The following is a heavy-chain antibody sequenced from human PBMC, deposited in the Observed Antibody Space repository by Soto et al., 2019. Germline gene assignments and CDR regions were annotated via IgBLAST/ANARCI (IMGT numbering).Heavy chain of an antibody. Sequence: EVQLVESGGNVLQPGGSLRLSCAASGFISSSYWMHWVRQAPGKGLVWVSRINRDGSRTDYAASVKGRFAVSRDNAKNTVLLQMNSLRADDTAVYYCARGVNGYYYVDYWGQGTRVTVSS. CDR3: ARGVNGYYYVDY. V-gene: IGHV3-74*01. D-gene: IGHD2-8*01. CDR1: GFISSSYW. J-gene: IGHJ4*02. CDR2: INRDGSRT.